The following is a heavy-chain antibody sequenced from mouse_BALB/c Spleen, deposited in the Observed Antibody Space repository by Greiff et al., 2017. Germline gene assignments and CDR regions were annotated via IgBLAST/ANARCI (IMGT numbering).Heavy chain of an antibody. CDR3: ARAPYGNYDY. CDR2: ISYSGST. V-gene: IGHV3-2*02. D-gene: IGHD2-10*02. CDR1: GYSITSDYA. J-gene: IGHJ2*01. Sequence: EVMLVESGPGLVKPSQSLSLTCTVTGYSITSDYALNWIRQFPGNKLEWMGYISYSGSTSYNPSLKSRISITRDTSKNQFFLQLNSVTTEDTATYYCARAPYGNYDYWGQGTTLTVSS.